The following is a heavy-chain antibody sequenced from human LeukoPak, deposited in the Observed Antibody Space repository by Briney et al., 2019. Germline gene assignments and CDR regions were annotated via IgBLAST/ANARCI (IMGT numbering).Heavy chain of an antibody. V-gene: IGHV3-33*01. CDR3: ARGSRVSTGMNQYYYYGMDV. J-gene: IGHJ6*02. CDR2: IWYDGSNK. CDR1: GFTFSSYG. Sequence: GGSLRLSCAASGFTFSSYGMHWVRQAPGKGLEWVAVIWYDGSNKYYADSVKGRFTISRDNSKNTLYLQMNSLRAEDTAVYYCARGSRVSTGMNQYYYYGMDVWGQGTTVTVSS. D-gene: IGHD2-2*01.